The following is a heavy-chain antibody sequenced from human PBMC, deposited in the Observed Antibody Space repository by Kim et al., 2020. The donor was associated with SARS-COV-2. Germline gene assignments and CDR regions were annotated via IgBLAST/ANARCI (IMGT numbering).Heavy chain of an antibody. V-gene: IGHV1-69*13. CDR1: GGTFSSYA. CDR2: IIHIFGTA. J-gene: IGHJ4*02. CDR3: ARSGSGWYSANDY. D-gene: IGHD6-19*01. Sequence: SVKVSCKASGGTFSSYAISWVRQAPGQGLEWMGGIIHIFGTANYAQKFQGRVTITADESTSTAYMELSSLRSEDTAVYYCARSGSGWYSANDYWGQGTLVTVSS.